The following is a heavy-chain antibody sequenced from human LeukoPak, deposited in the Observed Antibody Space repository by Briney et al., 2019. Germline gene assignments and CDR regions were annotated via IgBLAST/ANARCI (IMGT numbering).Heavy chain of an antibody. CDR2: ISNSGGRT. D-gene: IGHD6-19*01. Sequence: GGSLRLSCAASGFTFSSYAMSWVRQAPGKGLEWVSSISNSGGRTFYTDSVKGRFTISRDNSKITLYLQMNSLRAEDTAVYCCARMSAGTGVDYWGQGTLVTVSS. CDR3: ARMSAGTGVDY. J-gene: IGHJ4*02. CDR1: GFTFSSYA. V-gene: IGHV3-23*01.